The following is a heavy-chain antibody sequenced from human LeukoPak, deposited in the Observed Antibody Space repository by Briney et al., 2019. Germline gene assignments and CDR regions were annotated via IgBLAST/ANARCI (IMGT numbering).Heavy chain of an antibody. J-gene: IGHJ4*02. V-gene: IGHV3-74*01. Sequence: PGGSLRLSCAASGFTFRSYWMHWVRQAPGKGLVWVSRINSDGSDTSYADSVKGRFTISRDNAKNTLYLQMNSLRAEDTAVYYCASRYNWNYLLDYWGQGPLVTAPS. CDR2: INSDGSDT. CDR3: ASRYNWNYLLDY. D-gene: IGHD1-7*01. CDR1: GFTFRSYW.